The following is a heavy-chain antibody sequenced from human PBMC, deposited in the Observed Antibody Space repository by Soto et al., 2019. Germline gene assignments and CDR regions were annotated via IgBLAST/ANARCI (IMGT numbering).Heavy chain of an antibody. CDR1: GFSFSSYA. J-gene: IGHJ4*02. V-gene: IGHV3-74*01. CDR2: INSDGSST. Sequence: GGSLSLSCAASGFSFSSYAMSWVRQAPGKGLVWVSRINSDGSSTNYADSVKGRFTISRDNAKKTLYLQMNSLRADDTAVYYCARDSSPYYDFWSGFYTYFDYWGQGALVTVSS. CDR3: ARDSSPYYDFWSGFYTYFDY. D-gene: IGHD3-3*01.